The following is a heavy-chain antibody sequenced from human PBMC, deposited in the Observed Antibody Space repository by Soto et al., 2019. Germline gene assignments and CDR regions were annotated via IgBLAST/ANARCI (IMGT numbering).Heavy chain of an antibody. D-gene: IGHD6-19*01. J-gene: IGHJ6*02. Sequence: ASVKVSCKASGYTFTSYGISWVRQAPGQGLEWMGWISAYNGNTNYAQKLQGRVTMTTDTSTSTAYMELRSLRSDDTAVYYCARLLGRDQSGYGAVAGPYYYYGMDVWGQGTTVTVSS. CDR3: ARLLGRDQSGYGAVAGPYYYYGMDV. CDR1: GYTFTSYG. V-gene: IGHV1-18*01. CDR2: ISAYNGNT.